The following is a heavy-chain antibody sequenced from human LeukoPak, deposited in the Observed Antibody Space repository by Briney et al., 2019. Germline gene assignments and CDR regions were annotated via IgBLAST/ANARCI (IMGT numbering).Heavy chain of an antibody. CDR3: ATQPAYYDFWSGYYTGLGY. J-gene: IGHJ4*02. CDR1: GGSISSSSYY. D-gene: IGHD3-3*01. Sequence: SETLSLTCTVSGGSISSSSYYWGWIRQPPGKGLEWIGSIYYSGSTYYNPSLKSRVTISVDTSKNQFSLKLSSVTAADTAVYYCATQPAYYDFWSGYYTGLGYWGQGTLVTVSS. V-gene: IGHV4-39*01. CDR2: IYYSGST.